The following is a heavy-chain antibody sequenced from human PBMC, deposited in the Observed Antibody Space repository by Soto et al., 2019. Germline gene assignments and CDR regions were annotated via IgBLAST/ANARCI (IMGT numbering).Heavy chain of an antibody. CDR2: ISAYNGNT. V-gene: IGHV1-18*04. CDR3: ARNLGMAYYYYYGMDV. J-gene: IGHJ6*02. CDR1: GYTFTSYG. Sequence: QVQLVQSGAEVKKPGASVKVSCKASGYTFTSYGISGVRQAPGQGLEWMGWISAYNGNTNYAQKLQGRVTMTTDTSTSTAYMELRSLRSDDTAVYYCARNLGMAYYYYYGMDVWGQGTTVTVSS.